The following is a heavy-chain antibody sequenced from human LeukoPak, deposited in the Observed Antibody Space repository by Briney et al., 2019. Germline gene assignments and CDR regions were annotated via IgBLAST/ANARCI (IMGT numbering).Heavy chain of an antibody. J-gene: IGHJ4*02. Sequence: PGRSLRLSCAASGFTFSSYAMHWVRQAPGKGLEWVAVISYDGSNKYYADSVKGRFTISRDNSKNTLYLQMNSLRAEDTAVYYCAKDRSGAARPTPPSIFDYWGQGTLVTVSS. V-gene: IGHV3-30-3*01. CDR1: GFTFSSYA. CDR2: ISYDGSNK. D-gene: IGHD6-6*01. CDR3: AKDRSGAARPTPPSIFDY.